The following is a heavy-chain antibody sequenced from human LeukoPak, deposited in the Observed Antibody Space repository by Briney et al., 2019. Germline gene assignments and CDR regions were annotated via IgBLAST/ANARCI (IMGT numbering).Heavy chain of an antibody. Sequence: ASVKVSCKASGGTFSSYAISRVRQAPGQGLEWMGGIIPIFGTANCAQKFQGRVTITADESRSTAYMELSSLRSEDTAVYYCARDGGPNLDYWGQGTLVTVSS. V-gene: IGHV1-69*13. D-gene: IGHD2-15*01. CDR1: GGTFSSYA. J-gene: IGHJ4*02. CDR2: IIPIFGTA. CDR3: ARDGGPNLDY.